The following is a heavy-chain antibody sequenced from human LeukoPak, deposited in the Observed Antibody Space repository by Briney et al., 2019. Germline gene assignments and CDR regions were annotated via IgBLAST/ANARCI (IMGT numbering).Heavy chain of an antibody. Sequence: GGSLRLSCTGSGFTFSNYGMHWVRKAPGKGVERVAFIGYDGTNKYYADYVKGRFTISRDNYKNTVYLQINSLRAEDTAVYYCARAPAYYMDVWGKGTTVTVSS. CDR1: GFTFSNYG. V-gene: IGHV3-30*02. D-gene: IGHD2-2*01. J-gene: IGHJ6*03. CDR2: IGYDGTNK. CDR3: ARAPAYYMDV.